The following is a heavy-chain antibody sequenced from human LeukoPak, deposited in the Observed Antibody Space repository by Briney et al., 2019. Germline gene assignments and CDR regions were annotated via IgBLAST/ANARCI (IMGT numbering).Heavy chain of an antibody. CDR3: ARDASAGTPEYFQH. D-gene: IGHD6-19*01. V-gene: IGHV1-69*04. CDR2: IIPIFGIA. Sequence: SVKVSCKASGGTFSSYANSWVRQAPGQGLEWMGRIIPIFGIANYAQKFQGRVTITADKSTSTAYMELSSLRSEDTAVYYCARDASAGTPEYFQHWGQGTLVTVSS. CDR1: GGTFSSYA. J-gene: IGHJ1*01.